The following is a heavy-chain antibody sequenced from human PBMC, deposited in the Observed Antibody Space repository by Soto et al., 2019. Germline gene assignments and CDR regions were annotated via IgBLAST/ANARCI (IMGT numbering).Heavy chain of an antibody. CDR1: GFTFSSYD. J-gene: IGHJ4*02. V-gene: IGHV3-30*18. CDR3: AKLVDKSVDDY. CDR2: ISYYGSNI. Sequence: GSLRLSCAASGFTFSSYDMHWVRQAPGKGLEWVAVISYYGSNIYYADSVKGRFTISRDNSKNTLYLQMNSLRAEDTAVYFCAKLVDKSVDDYWGQGTLVTVSS. D-gene: IGHD2-21*01.